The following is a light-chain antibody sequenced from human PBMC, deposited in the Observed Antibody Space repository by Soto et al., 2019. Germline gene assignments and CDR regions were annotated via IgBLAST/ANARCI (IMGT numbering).Light chain of an antibody. CDR2: GAS. V-gene: IGKV1-12*01. CDR3: QQGSTVTPLT. Sequence: DIQMTQSPSSVSASVGDRVTISCRAIHPISNWLAWYQAKPGKAPKLLIYGASSLQSGVPSRFSGSGSGTDFTLTISSLQPDDFATYYCQQGSTVTPLTFGGGTKVEIK. J-gene: IGKJ4*01. CDR1: HPISNW.